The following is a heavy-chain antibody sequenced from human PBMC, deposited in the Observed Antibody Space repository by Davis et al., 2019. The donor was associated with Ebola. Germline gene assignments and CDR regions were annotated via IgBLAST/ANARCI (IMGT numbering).Heavy chain of an antibody. CDR2: ISYDGSNK. CDR1: GFTFSSYA. J-gene: IGHJ4*02. Sequence: GESLKISCAASGFTFSSYAMHWVRQAPGKGLEWVAVISYDGSNKYYADSVKGRFTISRDNTKNSLYLQMNSLRAEDTAVYYCARGGGLSTYYFDYWGQGTLVTVSS. V-gene: IGHV3-30-3*01. D-gene: IGHD2/OR15-2a*01. CDR3: ARGGGLSTYYFDY.